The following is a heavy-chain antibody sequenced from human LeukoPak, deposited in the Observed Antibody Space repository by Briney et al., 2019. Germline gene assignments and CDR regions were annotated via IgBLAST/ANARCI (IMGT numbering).Heavy chain of an antibody. V-gene: IGHV3-11*01. CDR3: ARLGIITAAGSNDY. CDR1: GFTFSDYY. D-gene: IGHD6-13*01. CDR2: ISSSGSTI. J-gene: IGHJ4*02. Sequence: GGSLRLSCAASGFTFSDYYMSWIRQAPGKGLEWVSYISSSGSTIYSADSVKGRFTVSRDNAKNSLYLQMNSLRAEDTAVYYCARLGIITAAGSNDYWGQGTLVTVSS.